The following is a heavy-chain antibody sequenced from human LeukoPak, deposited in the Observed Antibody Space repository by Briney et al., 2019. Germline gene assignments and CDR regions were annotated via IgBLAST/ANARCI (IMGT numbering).Heavy chain of an antibody. CDR1: GGSFKNYY. V-gene: IGHV4-59*01. D-gene: IGHD1-26*01. CDR2: IHYSGTT. CDR3: ARDGRWELPSNAFDI. Sequence: PSETLSLTCTVSGGSFKNYYWSWIRQPPGKGLEWIGYIHYSGTTNYNPSLKSRVTISVDTSKNQFSLKLSSVTAADTAVYYCARDGRWELPSNAFDIWGQGTMVTVSS. J-gene: IGHJ3*02.